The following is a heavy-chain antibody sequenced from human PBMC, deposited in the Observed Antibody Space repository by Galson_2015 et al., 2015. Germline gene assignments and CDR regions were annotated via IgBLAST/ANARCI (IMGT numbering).Heavy chain of an antibody. CDR1: GISVTNNY. J-gene: IGHJ4*02. V-gene: IGHV3-53*01. Sequence: SLRLSCAASGISVTNNYMSWVRQAPGKGLEWVAVIYGGDNTHHAESVKGRFTISRDNSKNTLYLQMNSLRAEDTAMYYCAKGVGSDFYYANDYWGQGTLVTVSS. D-gene: IGHD3-22*01. CDR3: AKGVGSDFYYANDY. CDR2: IYGGDNT.